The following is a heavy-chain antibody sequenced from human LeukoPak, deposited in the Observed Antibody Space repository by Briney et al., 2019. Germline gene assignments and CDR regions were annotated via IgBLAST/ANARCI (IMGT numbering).Heavy chain of an antibody. CDR3: ARLQQWLVLGGPIDY. V-gene: IGHV1-18*01. J-gene: IGHJ4*02. D-gene: IGHD6-19*01. CDR1: GYTFTSYN. CDR2: ISTYNGNT. Sequence: RASVKVSCKASGYTFTSYNINWVRQAPGQGLEWMGWISTYNGNTNYAQRLQGRVTMTTDTSTSTAYMELRSLRSDDTAVYYCARLQQWLVLGGPIDYWGQGTLVTVSS.